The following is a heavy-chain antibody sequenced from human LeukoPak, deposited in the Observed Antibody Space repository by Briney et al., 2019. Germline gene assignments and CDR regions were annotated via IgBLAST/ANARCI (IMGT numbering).Heavy chain of an antibody. J-gene: IGHJ4*02. CDR3: ARHSRGTFDY. CDR2: IKEDGSQK. V-gene: IGHV3-7*04. CDR1: GFTFSTYW. Sequence: GGSLRLSCAASGFTFSTYWMTWVRQAPGKGLEWVANIKEDGSQKYYVDSVKGRFTISRDNAKNSLYLQLTSLRAEDTAVYYCARHSRGTFDYWGQGTLVTVSS. D-gene: IGHD3-10*01.